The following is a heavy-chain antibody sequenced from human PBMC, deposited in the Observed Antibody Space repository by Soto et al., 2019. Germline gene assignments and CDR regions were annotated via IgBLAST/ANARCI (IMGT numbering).Heavy chain of an antibody. CDR2: TYYRSKWFN. CDR1: GDSVSTNTFA. J-gene: IGHJ4*02. CDR3: ARDRPFNY. V-gene: IGHV6-1*01. Sequence: PSETLSLTCAISGDSVSTNTFAWNWIRQSPSRGLEWLGRTYYRSKWFNEYAVSVKGRITIIADTSKNQFSLQLNSVTPEDTAVYYCARDRPFNYWGQGTLVTVSS.